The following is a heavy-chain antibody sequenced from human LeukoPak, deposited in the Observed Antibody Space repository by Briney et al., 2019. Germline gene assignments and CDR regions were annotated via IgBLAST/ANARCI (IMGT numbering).Heavy chain of an antibody. CDR2: IDPNSGDT. V-gene: IGHV1-2*06. Sequence: EASMKVSCKASGHSFNAYYIHWVRQAPGQGLQWMGRIDPNSGDTKYTQKFQGRVSMTRDTSISTAYMELSRLTSDDTAVYYCARGQSLNDYWGQGTLVTVSS. CDR3: ARGQSLNDY. CDR1: GHSFNAYY. J-gene: IGHJ4*02.